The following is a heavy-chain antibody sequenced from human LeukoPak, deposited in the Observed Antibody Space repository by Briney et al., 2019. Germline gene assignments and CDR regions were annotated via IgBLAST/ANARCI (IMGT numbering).Heavy chain of an antibody. D-gene: IGHD2-15*01. CDR2: INPNSGGT. CDR3: ARAGYCSGGSCYPNFDY. J-gene: IGHJ4*02. V-gene: IGHV1-2*06. Sequence: ASVKVSCKASGYTFTGYYMHWVRQAPGQGLEWMGRINPNSGGTNYAQKLQGRVTMTRDTSISTAYMELSRLRSDDTAVYYCARAGYCSGGSCYPNFDYWGQGTLVTVSS. CDR1: GYTFTGYY.